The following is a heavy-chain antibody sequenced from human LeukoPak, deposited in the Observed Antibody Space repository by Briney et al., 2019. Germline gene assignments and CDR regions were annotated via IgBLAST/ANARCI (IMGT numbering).Heavy chain of an antibody. CDR3: ARGGVDYGSGTYYLMYYFDY. V-gene: IGHV3-23*01. CDR1: GFTLSSYE. Sequence: GGSLRLSCTASGFTLSSYEMSWIRQAPGKGLEWVSSIDYSGGDTHYADSVKGRFTISRDDPHNTLYLQMNSLRAEDTAVYFCARGGVDYGSGTYYLMYYFDYWGQGALVTVSS. CDR2: IDYSGGDT. J-gene: IGHJ4*02. D-gene: IGHD3-10*01.